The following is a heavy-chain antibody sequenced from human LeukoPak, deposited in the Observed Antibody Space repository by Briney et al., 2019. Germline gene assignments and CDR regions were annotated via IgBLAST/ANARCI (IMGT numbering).Heavy chain of an antibody. D-gene: IGHD5-18*01. CDR2: ISWNSGNI. CDR3: AKGYSYDMTYYFDC. J-gene: IGHJ4*02. CDR1: GFTFDDYA. V-gene: IGHV3-9*03. Sequence: PGGSLRLSCAASGFTFDDYAMHWVRQAPGKGLEWVSGISWNSGNIGYADSVKGRFAISRDSAKNSLYLQMNSLRAEDMALYYCAKGYSYDMTYYFDCWGQGTLVTVSS.